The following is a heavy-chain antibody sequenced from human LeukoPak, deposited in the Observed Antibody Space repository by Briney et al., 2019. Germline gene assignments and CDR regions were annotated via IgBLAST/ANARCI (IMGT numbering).Heavy chain of an antibody. D-gene: IGHD3-10*01. J-gene: IGHJ6*03. CDR3: VRSAGYMDV. CDR2: ISGSGGTT. V-gene: IGHV3-23*01. Sequence: GGSLRLSCAASGFTFSSYGMSWVRHAPGKGLEWVSAISGSGGTTYYADSVKGRFTISRANSKNTVYLQMNSLRAEDTAVYYCVRSAGYMDVWGKGTTVTISS. CDR1: GFTFSSYG.